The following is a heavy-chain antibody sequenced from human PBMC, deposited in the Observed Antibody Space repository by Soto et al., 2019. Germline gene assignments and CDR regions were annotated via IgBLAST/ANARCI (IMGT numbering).Heavy chain of an antibody. CDR2: IYYSGST. Sequence: SETLSLTCTVSGGSISSYYWSWIRQPPGKGLEWIGYIYYSGSTYYNPSLKSRVTISVDTSKNQFSLKLSSVTAADTAVYYCARDPGDGRRYFQHWGQGTLVTVSS. CDR1: GGSISSYY. J-gene: IGHJ1*01. D-gene: IGHD6-25*01. CDR3: ARDPGDGRRYFQH. V-gene: IGHV4-30-4*01.